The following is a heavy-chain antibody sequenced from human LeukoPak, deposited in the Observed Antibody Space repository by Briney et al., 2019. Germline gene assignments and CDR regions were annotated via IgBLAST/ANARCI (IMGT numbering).Heavy chain of an antibody. D-gene: IGHD3-22*01. CDR2: IKQDGSEE. J-gene: IGHJ4*02. CDR1: GFTFSSYW. Sequence: GGSLRLSCAASGFTFSSYWMSWVRQAPGKGLEWVANIKQDGSEEYNVDSVKGRFTISRDNAKNSLYLQMNSLRAEDTAVYYCARDDYYDSRLDYWGQGTLVTVSS. CDR3: ARDDYYDSRLDY. V-gene: IGHV3-7*03.